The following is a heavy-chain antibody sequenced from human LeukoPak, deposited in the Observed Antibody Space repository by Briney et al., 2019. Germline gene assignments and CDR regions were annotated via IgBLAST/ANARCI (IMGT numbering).Heavy chain of an antibody. CDR2: IIPIFGTA. CDR3: ARGYYDSSGYYSPFDY. Sequence: SVKVSCKASGGTFSSYAISWVRQAPGQGLEWMGEIIPIFGTANYAQKFQGRVTITADESTSTAYMELSSLRSEDTAVYYCARGYYDSSGYYSPFDYWGQGTLVTVSS. V-gene: IGHV1-69*13. D-gene: IGHD3-22*01. J-gene: IGHJ4*02. CDR1: GGTFSSYA.